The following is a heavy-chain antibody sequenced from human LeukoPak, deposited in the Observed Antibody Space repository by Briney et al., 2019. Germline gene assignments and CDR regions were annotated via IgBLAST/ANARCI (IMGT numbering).Heavy chain of an antibody. V-gene: IGHV3-30*18. CDR1: GFTFSSYG. Sequence: PGRSLRLSCAASGFTFSSYGMHWVRQAPGKGLEWVAVISYDGSNKYYADSVKGRFTISRDNSKNTLYLQMNSLRAEDTAVYYCVKIVTQTNHWYYGMDVWGQGTTVTVSS. D-gene: IGHD1-14*01. CDR3: VKIVTQTNHWYYGMDV. J-gene: IGHJ6*02. CDR2: ISYDGSNK.